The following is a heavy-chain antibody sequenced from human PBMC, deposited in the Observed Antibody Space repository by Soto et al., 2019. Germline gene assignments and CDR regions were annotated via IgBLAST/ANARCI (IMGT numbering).Heavy chain of an antibody. CDR1: GFTFTSSS. V-gene: IGHV1-58*01. Sequence: SVKVSCKASGFTFTSSSVQWVRQARGQRLEWIGWIVVGSGNTNYAQKFQERVTITRDMSTSTAYMELSSLRSEDTAVYYCAADRYYYDSSGYSDAFDIWGQGTMVTVSS. J-gene: IGHJ3*02. CDR2: IVVGSGNT. CDR3: AADRYYYDSSGYSDAFDI. D-gene: IGHD3-22*01.